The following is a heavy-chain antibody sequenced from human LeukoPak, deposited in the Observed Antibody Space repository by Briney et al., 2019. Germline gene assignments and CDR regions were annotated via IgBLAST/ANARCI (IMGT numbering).Heavy chain of an antibody. D-gene: IGHD3-22*01. V-gene: IGHV1-69*13. CDR2: IIPIFGTA. CDR3: ARGHYDSSGYFPYYYYGMDV. CDR1: GGTFSSYA. J-gene: IGHJ6*02. Sequence: SVKVSCKASGGTFSSYAISWVRQAPGQGLEWMGGIIPIFGTANYAQKFQGRVTITADESTSTAYMELSSLRSEDTAVYYCARGHYDSSGYFPYYYYGMDVWGQGTTVTVSS.